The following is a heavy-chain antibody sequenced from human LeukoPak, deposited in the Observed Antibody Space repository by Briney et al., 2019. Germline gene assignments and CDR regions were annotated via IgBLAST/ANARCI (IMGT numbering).Heavy chain of an antibody. CDR1: GGTFSSYA. D-gene: IGHD2-2*01. J-gene: IGHJ4*02. CDR3: ARAYCSGTSCYQRYFDY. V-gene: IGHV1-69*01. CDR2: IIPTFGTA. Sequence: SVKVSCKASGGTFSSYAISWVRQAPGQGLEWMGGIIPTFGTANYAQKFQGRVTITADESTSTAYMELSSLRSEDTAVYYCARAYCSGTSCYQRYFDYWGQGTLVTVSS.